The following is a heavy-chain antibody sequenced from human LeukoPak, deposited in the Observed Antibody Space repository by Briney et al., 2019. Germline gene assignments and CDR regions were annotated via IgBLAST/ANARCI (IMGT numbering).Heavy chain of an antibody. V-gene: IGHV3-30*03. Sequence: GESLRLSCAASGFTFSSYGMHWVRQAPGKGLEWVAVISYDGSNKYYADSVKGRFTISRDNSKNTLYLQMNSLRAEDTAVYYCARDLDYYDSSGSVYGMDVWGQGTTVTVSS. J-gene: IGHJ6*02. CDR1: GFTFSSYG. CDR2: ISYDGSNK. D-gene: IGHD3-22*01. CDR3: ARDLDYYDSSGSVYGMDV.